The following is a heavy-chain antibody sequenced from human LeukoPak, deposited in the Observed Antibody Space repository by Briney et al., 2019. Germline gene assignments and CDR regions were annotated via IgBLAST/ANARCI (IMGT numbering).Heavy chain of an antibody. CDR3: ARAVGTTTGLFDY. V-gene: IGHV4-34*01. J-gene: IGHJ4*02. D-gene: IGHD1-26*01. CDR2: INHSGNT. Sequence: PSETLSLTCAVYGGSFSGYYWSWIRQPPGKGLEWIGEINHSGNTNYNPSLKSRVTMSLDTSKNRFSLNLSSVTAADTAVYYCARAVGTTTGLFDYWGQGALVTVSS. CDR1: GGSFSGYY.